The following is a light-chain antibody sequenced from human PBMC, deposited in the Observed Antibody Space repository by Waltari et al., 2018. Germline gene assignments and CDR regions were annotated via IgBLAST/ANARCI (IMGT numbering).Light chain of an antibody. V-gene: IGKV1-39*01. J-gene: IGKJ1*01. Sequence: DIQMTQSPSSLAASVGDRVTITCRANQSISSDLNWYQQGPGKAPKLLIYDASSLQGGAPTKFSGSGSGTEFTLTISSLQPEDFATYYCQQSYSLPWTFGQGTNVEVK. CDR1: QSISSD. CDR2: DAS. CDR3: QQSYSLPWT.